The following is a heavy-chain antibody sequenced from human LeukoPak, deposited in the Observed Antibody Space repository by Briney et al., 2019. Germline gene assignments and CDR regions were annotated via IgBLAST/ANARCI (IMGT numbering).Heavy chain of an antibody. CDR1: GYTFNNYG. CDR2: LYPDGSAT. Sequence: GESLKISCKASGYTFNNYGIGWVRQMPGRGLEWMGMLYPDGSATTYHPSFEGRVTISADKSVTTAYLEWNSLKASDTALYYCVRQGLQSGTYPAYWGPGTLVTVSS. CDR3: VRQGLQSGTYPAY. J-gene: IGHJ4*02. D-gene: IGHD1-26*01. V-gene: IGHV5-51*01.